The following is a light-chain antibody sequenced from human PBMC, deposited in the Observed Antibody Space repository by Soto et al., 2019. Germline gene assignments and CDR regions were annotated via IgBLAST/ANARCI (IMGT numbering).Light chain of an antibody. J-gene: IGKJ4*01. CDR1: QSVGSY. V-gene: IGKV3-11*01. CDR3: QQRSNWPST. CDR2: DAS. Sequence: EIVLTQSPATLSLSPGDRATLSCRASQSVGSYLAWYQQKPGQAPRLLIYDASNRATGIPARFSGSGSGTDFTLTITSLEPADFAVYYCQQRSNWPSTFGGGTKVEIK.